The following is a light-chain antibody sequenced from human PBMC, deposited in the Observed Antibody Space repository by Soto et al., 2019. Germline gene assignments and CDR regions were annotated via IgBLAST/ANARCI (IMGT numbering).Light chain of an antibody. CDR2: EGS. V-gene: IGLV2-23*01. J-gene: IGLJ1*01. Sequence: QSVLTQPASVSGSPGQSITISCTGTSSDVGNYNLVSWYQQDPGKAPKLMIYEGSKRPSGVSNRFSGSKSGNTASLTISGLQAEDEADYYCCSYAGSSTYVFGTGTKLTVL. CDR3: CSYAGSSTYV. CDR1: SSDVGNYNL.